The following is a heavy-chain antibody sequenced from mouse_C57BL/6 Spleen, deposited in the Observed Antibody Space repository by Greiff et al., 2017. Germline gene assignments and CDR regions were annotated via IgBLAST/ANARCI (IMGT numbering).Heavy chain of an antibody. CDR2: IYPRSGNT. CDR3: AREGYYDYDDGNYYAMDY. J-gene: IGHJ4*01. Sequence: QVQLKQSGAELARPGASVKLSCKASGYTFTSYGISWVKQRTGQGLEWIGEIYPRSGNTYYNEKFKGKATLTADKSSSTAYMELRSLTSEDSAVYFCAREGYYDYDDGNYYAMDYWGQGTSVTVSS. V-gene: IGHV1-81*01. CDR1: GYTFTSYG. D-gene: IGHD2-4*01.